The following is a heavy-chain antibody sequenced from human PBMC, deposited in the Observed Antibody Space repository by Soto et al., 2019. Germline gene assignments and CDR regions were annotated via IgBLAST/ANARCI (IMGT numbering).Heavy chain of an antibody. Sequence: SETLSLTCTVSGGSSSTYYWTWIRQPPGKGLEWIGYIYDSGNSNYNPSLKSRVSISLDTSKNQFSLKLRSVTAADTAMYYCARDQLGYCSSTTCYNGLDPWGQGTLVTVS. V-gene: IGHV4-59*01. CDR1: GGSSSTYY. CDR2: IYDSGNS. D-gene: IGHD2-2*02. CDR3: ARDQLGYCSSTTCYNGLDP. J-gene: IGHJ5*02.